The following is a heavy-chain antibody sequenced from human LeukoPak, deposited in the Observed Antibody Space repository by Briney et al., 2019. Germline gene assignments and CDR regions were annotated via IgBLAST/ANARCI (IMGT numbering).Heavy chain of an antibody. CDR2: IIPIFGTA. D-gene: IGHD6-19*01. CDR1: GGTFSSYA. CDR3: ARDSGYSSGWYPFDY. V-gene: IGHV1-69*05. J-gene: IGHJ4*02. Sequence: GSSVKVSCKASGGTFSSYAISWVRQAPGQGLEWMGRIIPIFGTANYAQKFQGRVTITTDESTSTAYMELSSLRSEDTAVYYCARDSGYSSGWYPFDYWGQGTLVTVSS.